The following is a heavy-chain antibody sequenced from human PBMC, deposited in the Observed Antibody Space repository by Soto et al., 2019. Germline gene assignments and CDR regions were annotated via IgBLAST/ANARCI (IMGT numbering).Heavy chain of an antibody. Sequence: GAAVKVSCKASGGTFSSYAISWVRQGPGQGLEWMGWINPNSGGTNYAQKFQGWVTMTRDTSISTAYMELSRLRSDDTAVYYCARDRGGWYDDYYYYYGMDVWGQGTTVTVSS. V-gene: IGHV1-2*04. CDR3: ARDRGGWYDDYYYYYGMDV. CDR1: GGTFSSYA. D-gene: IGHD6-19*01. CDR2: INPNSGGT. J-gene: IGHJ6*02.